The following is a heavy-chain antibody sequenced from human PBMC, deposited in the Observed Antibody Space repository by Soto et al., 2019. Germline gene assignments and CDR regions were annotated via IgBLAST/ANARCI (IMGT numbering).Heavy chain of an antibody. CDR1: GFTFSSYS. Sequence: GGSLRLSCAASGFTFSSYSMNWVRQAPGKGLEWVSSISSSSSYIYYADSVKGRFTISRDNAKNSLYLQMNSLRAEDTAVYYCASGLGYCSGGSCRAIYYCYYMDVCGKGTTVTGPS. CDR2: ISSSSSYI. J-gene: IGHJ6*03. D-gene: IGHD2-15*01. CDR3: ASGLGYCSGGSCRAIYYCYYMDV. V-gene: IGHV3-21*01.